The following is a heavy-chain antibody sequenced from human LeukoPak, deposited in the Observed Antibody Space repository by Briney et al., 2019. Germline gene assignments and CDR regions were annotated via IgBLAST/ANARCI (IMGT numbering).Heavy chain of an antibody. V-gene: IGHV1-18*01. CDR1: GYTFTSYG. CDR3: AREIMITFGGVIIVNWFDP. Sequence: GASVKVSCKASGYTFTSYGISWVRQAPGQGLEWMGWIIAYNGNTNYAQKLQGRVTMTTDTSTSTAYMELRSLRSDDTAVYYCAREIMITFGGVIIVNWFDPWGQGTLVTVSS. CDR2: IIAYNGNT. D-gene: IGHD3-16*02. J-gene: IGHJ5*02.